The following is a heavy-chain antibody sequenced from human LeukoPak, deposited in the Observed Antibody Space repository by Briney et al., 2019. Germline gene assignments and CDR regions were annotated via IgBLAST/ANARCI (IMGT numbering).Heavy chain of an antibody. V-gene: IGHV3-33*01. CDR2: IWYDGSNK. CDR3: ASNYYDSSGYSIDY. J-gene: IGHJ4*02. D-gene: IGHD3-22*01. Sequence: GGSLRLSCAASGFTFSSYGMHWVRQAPGKGLEWVAVIWYDGSNKYYADFVKGRFTISRDNSKNTLYLQMNSLRAEDTAVYYCASNYYDSSGYSIDYWGQGTLVTVSS. CDR1: GFTFSSYG.